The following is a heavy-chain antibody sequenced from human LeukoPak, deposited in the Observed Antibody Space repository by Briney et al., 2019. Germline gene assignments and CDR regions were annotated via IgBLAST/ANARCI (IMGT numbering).Heavy chain of an antibody. Sequence: PSETLSLTCTVSGGSISSHYWSWIRQPPGKGLEWIGYFYYSGSTNYNPSLKSRVTISVDTSKNQIPLKVISVTAADTAVYYCARGGYYDPLDYWGQGTLVTVSS. CDR1: GGSISSHY. CDR2: FYYSGST. V-gene: IGHV4-59*11. CDR3: ARGGYYDPLDY. J-gene: IGHJ4*02. D-gene: IGHD3-3*01.